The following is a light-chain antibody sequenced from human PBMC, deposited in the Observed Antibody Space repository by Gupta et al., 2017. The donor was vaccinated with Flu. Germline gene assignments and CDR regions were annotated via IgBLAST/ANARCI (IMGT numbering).Light chain of an antibody. CDR2: GAS. Sequence: EIVLTQSPGTLSLSPGERATLSCRASQSVSSSYLAWFQQKPGQAPRLLIYGASSRVTGIPDRFGGSGSGTDFTLTISRLEPEDFAVYYCQHYGSSPWTFGQGTKVEIK. CDR1: QSVSSSY. V-gene: IGKV3-20*01. J-gene: IGKJ1*01. CDR3: QHYGSSPWT.